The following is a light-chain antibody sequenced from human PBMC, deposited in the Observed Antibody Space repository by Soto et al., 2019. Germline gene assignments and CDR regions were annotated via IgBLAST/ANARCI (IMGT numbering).Light chain of an antibody. CDR2: DAS. J-gene: IGKJ3*01. CDR1: QDISNY. Sequence: DIQMTQSPSSLSASVGDRVTITCQASQDISNYLNWYQQKPGKAPKLLIYDASNLETGVPSRFSGSGSGTNFTFTISSLQPEDIGTYYCQQVTFGPGTKVDIK. V-gene: IGKV1-33*01. CDR3: QQVT.